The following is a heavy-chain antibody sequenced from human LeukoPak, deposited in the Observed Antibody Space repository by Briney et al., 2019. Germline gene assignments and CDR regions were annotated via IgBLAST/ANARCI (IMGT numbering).Heavy chain of an antibody. V-gene: IGHV6-1*01. Sequence: SQTLSLTCAISGDSVSSNSAAWNWIRQSPSIGLEWLGRTYYRSKGYNDYAVSVKSRITINPDTSKNQFSLQLNSVTPEDTAVYYCAREGGYCSSTSCYTKSITIFGVVFGMDVWGQGTTATVSS. CDR2: TYYRSKGYN. D-gene: IGHD2-2*02. CDR3: AREGGYCSSTSCYTKSITIFGVVFGMDV. CDR1: GDSVSSNSAA. J-gene: IGHJ6*02.